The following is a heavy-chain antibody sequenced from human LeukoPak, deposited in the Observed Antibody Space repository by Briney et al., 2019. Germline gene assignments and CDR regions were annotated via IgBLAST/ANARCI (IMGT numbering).Heavy chain of an antibody. V-gene: IGHV4-4*07. CDR2: IHTSGNT. CDR1: GGSIKNYY. CDR3: ARDRDYGSGSFFRYYSDY. J-gene: IGHJ4*02. D-gene: IGHD3-10*01. Sequence: SGTLSLTCTVSGGSIKNYYWSWIRQPAGKGLEWVGRIHTSGNTNYNPSLKSRVTMSVDTSKNQFSLTLSSVTAADTAVYYCARDRDYGSGSFFRYYSDYWGQGTLVTVSS.